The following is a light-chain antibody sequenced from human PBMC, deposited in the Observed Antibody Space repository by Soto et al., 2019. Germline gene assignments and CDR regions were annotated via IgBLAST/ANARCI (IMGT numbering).Light chain of an antibody. CDR1: QSVGRS. CDR3: QQYIKWPIT. CDR2: GTS. Sequence: IVMTQSPGTLSVSPGERATLSCRASQSVGRSLAWYQQKPGQAPRLLIYGTSARATGIPATFSGSGSGTEFTLTISSLQSEDFAVYYCQQYIKWPITFGQGTRLEIK. V-gene: IGKV3-15*01. J-gene: IGKJ5*01.